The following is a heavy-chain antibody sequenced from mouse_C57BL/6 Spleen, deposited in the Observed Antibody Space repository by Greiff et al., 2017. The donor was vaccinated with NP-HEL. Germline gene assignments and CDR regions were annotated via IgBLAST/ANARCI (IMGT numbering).Heavy chain of an antibody. CDR2: IYPGDGDT. V-gene: IGHV1-80*01. CDR3: ARAGAQAVFDY. CDR1: GYAFSSYW. D-gene: IGHD3-2*02. Sequence: VQLQQSGAELVKPGASVKISRKASGYAFSSYWMNWVKQRPGKGLEWIGQIYPGDGDTNYNGKFKGKATLTADKSSSTAYMQLSSLTSEDSAVYFCARAGAQAVFDYWGQGTTLTVSS. J-gene: IGHJ2*01.